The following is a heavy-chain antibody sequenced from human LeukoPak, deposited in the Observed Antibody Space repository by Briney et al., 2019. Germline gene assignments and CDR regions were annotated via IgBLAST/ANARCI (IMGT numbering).Heavy chain of an antibody. CDR2: ISGSGGST. CDR3: AGRHGRCSDGSCYYPDY. D-gene: IGHD2-15*01. CDR1: GFTFSSYA. Sequence: PGGSLRLSCAASGFTFSSYAMSWVRQAPGKGLEWVSAISGSGGSTYYADSVKGRFTISRDNSKNTLYLQMNSLRAEDTAVYYCAGRHGRCSDGSCYYPDYWGQGTLVTVSS. J-gene: IGHJ4*02. V-gene: IGHV3-23*01.